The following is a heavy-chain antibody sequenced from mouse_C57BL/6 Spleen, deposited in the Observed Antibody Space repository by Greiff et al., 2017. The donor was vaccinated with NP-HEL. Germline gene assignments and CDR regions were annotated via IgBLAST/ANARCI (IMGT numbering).Heavy chain of an antibody. V-gene: IGHV1S81*02. CDR1: GYTLTSYW. CDR2: INPSNGRT. Sequence: QVQLQQSGAELVNPGASVNLSCKASGYTLTSYWMHWVKQRPGQGLEWIGEINPSNGRTNYNEKFKSKATLTVDKSSSTAYMQLSSQTSEDSAVYYCARLLSNFDYWGQGTTLTVSS. CDR3: ARLLSNFDY. D-gene: IGHD2-1*01. J-gene: IGHJ2*01.